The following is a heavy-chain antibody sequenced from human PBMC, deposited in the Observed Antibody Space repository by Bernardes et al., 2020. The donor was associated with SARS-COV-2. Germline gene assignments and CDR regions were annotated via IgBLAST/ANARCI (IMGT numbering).Heavy chain of an antibody. Sequence: TLSRTCTVSGGSISIGDYYWSWIRQPPGKGLEWIGYIYYSGSTYYNPSLKSRVTISVDTSKNQFSLKLSSVTAADTAVYYCARGTSVITIFGVVNRWFDPWGQGTLVTVSS. D-gene: IGHD3-3*01. CDR1: GGSISIGDYY. CDR3: ARGTSVITIFGVVNRWFDP. CDR2: IYYSGST. V-gene: IGHV4-30-4*01. J-gene: IGHJ5*02.